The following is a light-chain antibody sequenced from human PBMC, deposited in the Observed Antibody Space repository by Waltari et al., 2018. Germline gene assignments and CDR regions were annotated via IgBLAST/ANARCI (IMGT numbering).Light chain of an antibody. CDR3: QQYNSYSLT. J-gene: IGKJ4*01. CDR2: DAS. Sequence: DIQITQSPSTLSASVGDRVTITCRASQSISSWLAWYQQKPGKAPKPLIYDASSLESGVPSRFSGSGSGTEFTLTISRLQPDDFATYYCQQYNSYSLTFGGGTKVEIK. CDR1: QSISSW. V-gene: IGKV1-5*01.